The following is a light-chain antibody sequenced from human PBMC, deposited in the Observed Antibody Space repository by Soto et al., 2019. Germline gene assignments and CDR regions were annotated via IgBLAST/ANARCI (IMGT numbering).Light chain of an antibody. CDR1: QSVSSY. CDR3: QQYGSSPIT. CDR2: GAS. J-gene: IGKJ5*01. V-gene: IGKV3-20*01. Sequence: EIVLTQSPATLSLSPGERATLSCRASQSVSSYLAWYQQKPGQAPRLLISGASSRATGIPDRFSGSGSATDFTLTISRLEPEDFALYYCQQYGSSPITFGQGTRLEI.